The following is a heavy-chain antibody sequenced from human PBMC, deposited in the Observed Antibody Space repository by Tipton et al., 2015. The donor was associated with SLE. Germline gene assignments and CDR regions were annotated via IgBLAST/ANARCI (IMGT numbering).Heavy chain of an antibody. Sequence: SLRLSCAASGFTFSSYSMNWVRQAPGKGLEWVSSISSSSRYIYYADSVRGRFTISRDNAKNSLYLQMNSLRAEDTAVYYCARVPAGYCSSTTCLTYYYYGMDVWGQGTTVTVSS. CDR2: ISSSSRYI. J-gene: IGHJ6*02. CDR1: GFTFSSYS. V-gene: IGHV3-21*01. D-gene: IGHD2-2*01. CDR3: ARVPAGYCSSTTCLTYYYYGMDV.